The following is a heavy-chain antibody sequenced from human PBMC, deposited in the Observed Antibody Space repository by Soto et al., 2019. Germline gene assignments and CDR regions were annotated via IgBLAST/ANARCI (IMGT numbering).Heavy chain of an antibody. CDR2: IDPSDSYT. V-gene: IGHV5-10-1*01. Sequence: GESLKISCKGSGYSFTIYWISWVLQMPWKGLEWMGRIDPSDSYTNYSPSFQGHVTISADKSISTAYLQWSSLKASDTAMYYCARHSGGEYSYGYGLDYWGQGTLVTVSS. CDR3: ARHSGGEYSYGYGLDY. D-gene: IGHD5-18*01. J-gene: IGHJ4*02. CDR1: GYSFTIYW.